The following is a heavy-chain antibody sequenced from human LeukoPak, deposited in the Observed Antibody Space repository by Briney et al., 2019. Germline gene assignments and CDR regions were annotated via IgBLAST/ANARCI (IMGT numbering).Heavy chain of an antibody. CDR3: ARDRPTGASRVFVVQ. D-gene: IGHD3-3*01. V-gene: IGHV3-21*01. J-gene: IGHJ4*02. Sequence: KPGGSLRFSCTASGFTFSSYAMTWVRQAPGKGLEWVSSMSSGSRYLYYADSVRGRFTISRDNAKNSLYLVMNSLRAEDTAIYYCARDRPTGASRVFVVQWGQGTLVTVSS. CDR2: MSSGSRYL. CDR1: GFTFSSYA.